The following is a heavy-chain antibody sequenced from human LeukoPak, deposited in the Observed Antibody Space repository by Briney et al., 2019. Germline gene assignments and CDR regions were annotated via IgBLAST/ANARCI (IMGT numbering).Heavy chain of an antibody. CDR1: GFTLSSYW. Sequence: GGPLRLSCSASGFTLSSYWMHWFRQAPGKGLVWVSRINTDGSSTNYADSVKGRFTVSRDNAKNTLYLQMNSLRAEDTAVYYCARVIGWDEPFDIWGQGTMVTVSS. J-gene: IGHJ3*02. V-gene: IGHV3-74*01. D-gene: IGHD1-26*01. CDR3: ARVIGWDEPFDI. CDR2: INTDGSST.